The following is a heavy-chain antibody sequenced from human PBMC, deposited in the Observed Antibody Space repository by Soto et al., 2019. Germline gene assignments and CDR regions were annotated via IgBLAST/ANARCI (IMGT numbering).Heavy chain of an antibody. D-gene: IGHD2-15*01. Sequence: ASVKVSCKASGGTVSSYAISCVRQAPGQGLEWMGWINPNSGGTNYAQKFQGWVTMTRDTSISTAYMELSRLRSDDTAVYYCARAGGYCSGGSCPASDYWVQGTLVTVSS. CDR2: INPNSGGT. CDR1: GGTVSSYA. V-gene: IGHV1-2*04. J-gene: IGHJ4*02. CDR3: ARAGGYCSGGSCPASDY.